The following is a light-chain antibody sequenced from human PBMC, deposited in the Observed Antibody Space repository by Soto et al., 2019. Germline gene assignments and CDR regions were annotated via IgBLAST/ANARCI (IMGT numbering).Light chain of an antibody. Sequence: EIVLTQSPGTLSLSPGERATLSCGASQSVRSNYFAWYQQKPGQAPRLLIYGTSSRATGIPDRFSGSGSGTDFTLTISRLEPEDVALYYCQQYDTLVTFGGGTKVEIK. CDR2: GTS. CDR3: QQYDTLVT. CDR1: QSVRSNY. V-gene: IGKV3-20*01. J-gene: IGKJ4*01.